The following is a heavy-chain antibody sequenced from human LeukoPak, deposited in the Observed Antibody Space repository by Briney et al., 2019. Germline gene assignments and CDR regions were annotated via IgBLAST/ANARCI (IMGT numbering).Heavy chain of an antibody. CDR1: TFTFSNSV. CDR3: AKEVRTSGRAGIFGY. D-gene: IGHD2-2*01. CDR2: ISIDGNGK. J-gene: IGHJ4*02. Sequence: PGRSLRLSCVPSTFTFSNSVMHWVRQAPGKGLEWVSGISIDGNGKYYADSVRGRITISRDNSKNTLYLEMNSLSAEDTAVYYYAKEVRTSGRAGIFGYWGQGTLVTVSS. V-gene: IGHV3-30*04.